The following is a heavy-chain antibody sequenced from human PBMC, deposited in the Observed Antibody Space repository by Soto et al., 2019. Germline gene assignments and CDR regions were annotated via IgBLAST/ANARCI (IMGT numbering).Heavy chain of an antibody. Sequence: AGGSLRLSCAASGFTVSSNYMSWVRQAPGKGLEWVSVIYSGGSTYYADSVKGRFTISRDNSKNTLYLQMNSLRAEDTAVYYCARTYSSSWNDYWGQGTLVTVSS. V-gene: IGHV3-66*01. CDR3: ARTYSSSWNDY. CDR2: IYSGGST. CDR1: GFTVSSNY. D-gene: IGHD6-13*01. J-gene: IGHJ4*02.